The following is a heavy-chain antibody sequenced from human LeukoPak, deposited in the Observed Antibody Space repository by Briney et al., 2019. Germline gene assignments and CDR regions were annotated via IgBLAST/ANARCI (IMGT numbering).Heavy chain of an antibody. J-gene: IGHJ3*02. CDR1: GGSFSSSSYY. D-gene: IGHD6-13*01. Sequence: SETLSLTCIVSGGSFSSSSYYWGWIRQPPGKGLEWIGSIYYSGSTYYNPSLKSRVTVSVDTSKIQFSLNLNSVTAADTAVYYCARTYSSSRNDAFDIWGQGTMVTVSS. CDR3: ARTYSSSRNDAFDI. CDR2: IYYSGST. V-gene: IGHV4-39*01.